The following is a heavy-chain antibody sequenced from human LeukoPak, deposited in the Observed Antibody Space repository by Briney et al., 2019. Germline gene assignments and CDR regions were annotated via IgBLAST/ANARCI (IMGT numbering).Heavy chain of an antibody. D-gene: IGHD3-10*01. Sequence: GFLSLSCAASGFTFSSYGMHWVRQAPGKGLEWVAVISYDGSNKYYADSVKGRFTISRDNSKNTLYLQLNSLSAEDTAVYYCAKSSGDYGSGNYYVFDYWGQGTLVTVSS. CDR2: ISYDGSNK. J-gene: IGHJ4*02. CDR1: GFTFSSYG. CDR3: AKSSGDYGSGNYYVFDY. V-gene: IGHV3-30*18.